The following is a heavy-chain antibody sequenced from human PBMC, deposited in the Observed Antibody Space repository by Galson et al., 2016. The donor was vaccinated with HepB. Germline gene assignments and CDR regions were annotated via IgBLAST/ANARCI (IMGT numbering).Heavy chain of an antibody. CDR1: KFTFNRYA. J-gene: IGHJ4*02. V-gene: IGHV3-33*01. D-gene: IGHD5-12*01. Sequence: SLRLSCAASKFTFNRYAMHWVRQAPGKGLQWVASIWYDGSNKYYADSVKGRFTISRDNFKYTLYLQMNSLRAEDTAVYYCTREPNLASVGTFDSWGQGTLVTVSS. CDR2: IWYDGSNK. CDR3: TREPNLASVGTFDS.